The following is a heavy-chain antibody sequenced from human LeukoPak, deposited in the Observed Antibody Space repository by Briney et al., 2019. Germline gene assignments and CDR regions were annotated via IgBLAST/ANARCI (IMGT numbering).Heavy chain of an antibody. CDR3: AREHCSSPSCYNGGFDN. Sequence: SVKVSCKASGGTFSSYAISWVRQAPGQGLEWMGGIIPIFGTANYAQKFQGRVTITTDESTSTAYMELSSLRSEDTAVYYCAREHCSSPSCYNGGFDNWGQGTLVTVSS. V-gene: IGHV1-69*05. D-gene: IGHD2-2*02. J-gene: IGHJ4*02. CDR1: GGTFSSYA. CDR2: IIPIFGTA.